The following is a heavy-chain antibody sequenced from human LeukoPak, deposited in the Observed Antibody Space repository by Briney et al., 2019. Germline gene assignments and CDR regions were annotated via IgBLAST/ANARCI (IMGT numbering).Heavy chain of an antibody. V-gene: IGHV3-21*01. D-gene: IGHD3-10*01. Sequence: KPGGSLRLSCAASGFTFSSYSMNWVRQAPGKGLEWVSSISSSSSYIYYADSVKGRFTISRDNAKNSLYLQMNGLRAEDTAVYYCARDTAPDTPYYGSGNNWFDPWGQGTLVTVSS. CDR3: ARDTAPDTPYYGSGNNWFDP. J-gene: IGHJ5*02. CDR1: GFTFSSYS. CDR2: ISSSSSYI.